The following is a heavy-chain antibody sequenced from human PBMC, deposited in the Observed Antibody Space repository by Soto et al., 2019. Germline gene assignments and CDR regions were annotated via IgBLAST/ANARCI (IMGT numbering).Heavy chain of an antibody. V-gene: IGHV1-69*02. J-gene: IGHJ4*02. D-gene: IGHD3-22*01. Sequence: SVKVSCKASGGTFSSYTISWVRQAPGQGLEWMGRIIPILGIANYAQKFQGRVTITADKSTSTAYMELSSLRSEDTAVYYCARAGGRYYDSSGYYSLWGQGTLVTVSS. CDR2: IIPILGIA. CDR1: GGTFSSYT. CDR3: ARAGGRYYDSSGYYSL.